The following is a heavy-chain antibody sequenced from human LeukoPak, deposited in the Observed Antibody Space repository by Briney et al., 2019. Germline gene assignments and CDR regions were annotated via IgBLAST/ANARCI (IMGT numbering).Heavy chain of an antibody. D-gene: IGHD3-22*01. CDR2: IFTTGKT. V-gene: IGHV4-4*07. CDR3: ARVDSYYDSSGYYFDY. Sequence: PSETLSLTCSVSGGSITGYYWSWVRQPAGKELEWIGRIFTTGKTNYNPSLKSRVSMSVDTSKNQFSLNLNSVTAADTAVYFCARVDSYYDSSGYYFDYWGQGTLVTVSS. J-gene: IGHJ4*02. CDR1: GGSITGYY.